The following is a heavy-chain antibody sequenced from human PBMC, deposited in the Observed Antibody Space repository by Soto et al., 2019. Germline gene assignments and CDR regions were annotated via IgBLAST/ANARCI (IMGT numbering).Heavy chain of an antibody. CDR3: SRDLAARSDAFDI. D-gene: IGHD6-6*01. V-gene: IGHV3-33*01. CDR2: IWYDGSNK. Sequence: QVQLVESGGGVVQPGRSLRLSCAASGFTFSSYGMHWVRQAPGKGLEWVAVIWYDGSNKYYADSVKGRFTISRDNSKNTLYLQMNSLRAEDTDVYYCSRDLAARSDAFDIWGQGTMVTVSS. CDR1: GFTFSSYG. J-gene: IGHJ3*02.